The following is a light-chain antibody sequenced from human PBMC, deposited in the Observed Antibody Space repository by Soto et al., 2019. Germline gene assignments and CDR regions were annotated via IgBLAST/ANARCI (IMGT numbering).Light chain of an antibody. CDR2: GAS. V-gene: IGKV3-20*01. J-gene: IGKJ1*01. Sequence: EIVLTQSPGTLSLSPGERATLSCRASQSVSSTYLAWYQQKPGQAPRLIIYGASSRATGSPDRFSSSGSGTDFILTISRLEPGDFAVYYCQKYGSLTSSTFGQGTKVEIK. CDR3: QKYGSLTSST. CDR1: QSVSSTY.